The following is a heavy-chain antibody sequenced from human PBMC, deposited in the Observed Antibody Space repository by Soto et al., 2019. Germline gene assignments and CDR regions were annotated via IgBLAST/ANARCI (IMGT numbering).Heavy chain of an antibody. CDR1: GYTFIIAD. CDR2: ISAYNGNT. CDR3: ARVRSPGHPPYNWFDH. J-gene: IGHJ5*02. Sequence: GASVKVSCRASGYTFIIADITWGRKAPEKGLEWMGWISAYNGNTNVPQNLQGRVILTTDTSTDTAYMELRSLRSDDTAMYYCARVRSPGHPPYNWFDHWGQGTLVTV. V-gene: IGHV1-18*04.